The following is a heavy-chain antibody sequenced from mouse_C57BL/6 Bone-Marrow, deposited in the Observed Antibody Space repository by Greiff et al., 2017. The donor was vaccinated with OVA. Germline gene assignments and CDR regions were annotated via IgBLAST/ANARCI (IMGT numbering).Heavy chain of an antibody. D-gene: IGHD2-5*01. CDR2: IYPGSGST. V-gene: IGHV1-55*01. J-gene: IGHJ1*03. CDR1: GYTFTSYW. Sequence: VQLQQPGAELVKPGASVKMSCKASGYTFTSYWITWVKQRPGQGLEWIGDIYPGSGSTNYNEKFKSKATLTVDTATSTAYMQLSSLTSEDSAVYYCARRYSNYWCFDVWGTGTTVTVSS. CDR3: ARRYSNYWCFDV.